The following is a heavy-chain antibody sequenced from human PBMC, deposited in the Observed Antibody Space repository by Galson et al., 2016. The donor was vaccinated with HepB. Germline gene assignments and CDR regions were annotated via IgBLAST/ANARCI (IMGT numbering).Heavy chain of an antibody. Sequence: ETLSLTCAVSGGTISSGNWWSWVRQTPGNGLEWIGEIYHSGNTNYNPSLKSRVTISIDESKNHFSLKLTSVTAADTAVYYCARGEYQLLYTWFDSWGQGILVTRSS. D-gene: IGHD2-2*01. CDR2: IYHSGNT. J-gene: IGHJ5*01. CDR3: ARGEYQLLYTWFDS. CDR1: GGTISSGNW. V-gene: IGHV4-4*02.